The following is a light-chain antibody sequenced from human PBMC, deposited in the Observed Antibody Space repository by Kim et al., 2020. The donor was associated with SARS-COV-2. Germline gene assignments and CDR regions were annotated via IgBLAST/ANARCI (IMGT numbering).Light chain of an antibody. CDR3: HQYAYAPLT. Sequence: TLFCRASQSVSNYLAWYQQKPGQAPRLLIYDASTRATNIPLRFGGIPDRFSGSGSGTDFTLTINRLEPEDFAMYYCHQYAYAPLTFGGGTKVDIK. J-gene: IGKJ4*01. CDR2: DAS. V-gene: IGKV3-20*01. CDR1: QSVSNY.